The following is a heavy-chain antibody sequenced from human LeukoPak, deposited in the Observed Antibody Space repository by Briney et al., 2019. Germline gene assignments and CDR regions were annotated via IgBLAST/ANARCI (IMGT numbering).Heavy chain of an antibody. CDR1: GGSISSYY. CDR3: ARDRRRMVAQNWFDP. J-gene: IGHJ5*02. Sequence: KPSETLSLTCTVSGGSISSYYWSWIRQPAGKGLEWIGRIYTSGSTNYNPSLKSRVTMSVDTSKNQFSLKLSSVTAADTAVYYCARDRRRMVAQNWFDPWGQGTLVPVSS. D-gene: IGHD4/OR15-4a*01. V-gene: IGHV4-4*07. CDR2: IYTSGST.